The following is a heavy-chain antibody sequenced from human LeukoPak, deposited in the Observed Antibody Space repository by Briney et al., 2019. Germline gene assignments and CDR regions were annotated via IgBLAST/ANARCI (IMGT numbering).Heavy chain of an antibody. V-gene: IGHV1-8*01. D-gene: IGHD6-19*01. CDR2: MNPNSGNT. CDR1: GYTLTSYD. CDR3: ARVGYSSGWYRDY. J-gene: IGHJ4*02. Sequence: ASVKVSCKASGYTLTSYDINWVRQATGQGLEWMGWMNPNSGNTGYAQKFQGRVTMTRNTSISTAYMELSSLRSEDTAVYYCARVGYSSGWYRDYWGQGTLVTVSS.